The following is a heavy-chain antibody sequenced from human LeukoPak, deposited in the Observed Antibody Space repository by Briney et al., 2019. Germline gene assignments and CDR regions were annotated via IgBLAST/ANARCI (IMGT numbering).Heavy chain of an antibody. V-gene: IGHV1-24*01. CDR1: GYTLTELS. Sequence: APVKVSCKASGYTLTELSMHWVRQAPGKGLEWMGGFDPEDGETIYAQKFQGRVTMTEDTSTDTAYMELSSLRSEDTAVYYCATDGKQLVRRFDYWGQGTLVTVSS. D-gene: IGHD6-13*01. J-gene: IGHJ4*02. CDR3: ATDGKQLVRRFDY. CDR2: FDPEDGET.